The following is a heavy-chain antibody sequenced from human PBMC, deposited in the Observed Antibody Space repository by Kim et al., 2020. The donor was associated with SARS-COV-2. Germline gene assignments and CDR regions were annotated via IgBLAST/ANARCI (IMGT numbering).Heavy chain of an antibody. CDR1: GFTFRNYA. D-gene: IGHD3-3*01. V-gene: IGHV3-23*05. CDR3: AKYRPERGVASDPDS. Sequence: GGSLRLSCAASGFTFRNYAMTWVRQGPGEGLEWVASIDVNGAMIYHADSVTGRFAISRDDSRDTLFLQMNSLRVEDTAVYFCAKYRPERGVASDPDSWG. J-gene: IGHJ5*01. CDR2: IDVNGAMI.